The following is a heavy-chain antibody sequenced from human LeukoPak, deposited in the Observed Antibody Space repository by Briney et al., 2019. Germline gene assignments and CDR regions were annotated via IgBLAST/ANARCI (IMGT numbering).Heavy chain of an antibody. CDR2: MSRSGDII. D-gene: IGHD3-10*01. Sequence: GGSLRLSCAASGFTFSDYNMNWVRQVPGKGLESVSYMSRSGDIIYYADSVKGRFTISRDNAKNSLYLQMNSLRAEDTAVYYCARDVYYGSGSPRLDYWGQGTLVTVSS. CDR1: GFTFSDYN. V-gene: IGHV3-48*01. J-gene: IGHJ4*02. CDR3: ARDVYYGSGSPRLDY.